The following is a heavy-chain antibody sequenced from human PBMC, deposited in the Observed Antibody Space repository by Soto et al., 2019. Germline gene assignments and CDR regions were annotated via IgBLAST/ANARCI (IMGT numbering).Heavy chain of an antibody. CDR3: ARAYAMTSYDAFDI. V-gene: IGHV3-21*01. CDR1: GFTFSSYS. J-gene: IGHJ3*02. D-gene: IGHD3-9*01. CDR2: ISSSSSYI. Sequence: GGSLRLSCAASGFTFSSYSMNWVRQAPGKGLEWVSSISSSSSYIYYADSGKGRFTISRENAKNSLYLQMNSLRAEDTAVYYCARAYAMTSYDAFDIWGQGTMVTVSS.